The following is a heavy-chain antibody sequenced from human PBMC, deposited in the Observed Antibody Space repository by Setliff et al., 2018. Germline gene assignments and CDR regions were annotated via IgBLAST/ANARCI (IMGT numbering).Heavy chain of an antibody. Sequence: ASVKVSCKDSGYTFSTYGISWVRQAPGQGLEWMGWISAYNGNTNYAQRFQGRVTMTTDTSTSTAYMELSSLTSEDTAVYYCAREEGPTTDPRKNFDSWGQGAPVTVSS. V-gene: IGHV1-18*01. J-gene: IGHJ5*01. CDR3: AREEGPTTDPRKNFDS. D-gene: IGHD1-1*01. CDR1: GYTFSTYG. CDR2: ISAYNGNT.